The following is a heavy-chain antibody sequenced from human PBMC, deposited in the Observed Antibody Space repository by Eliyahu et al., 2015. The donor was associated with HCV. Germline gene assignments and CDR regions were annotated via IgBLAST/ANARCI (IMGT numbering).Heavy chain of an antibody. D-gene: IGHD4-23*01. Sequence: QVQLVESGGGLVKPGGSLRLSGAAXGFTFNDYYISWIRQAPGKGLEWISYISTSGSYTNYVDSVKGRFTISRENAKNSLYLQMNNLRAEDTAVYYCAYGGNLDHWGQGTXVTVSS. J-gene: IGHJ4*02. CDR3: AYGGNLDH. CDR2: ISTSGSYT. V-gene: IGHV3-11*05. CDR1: GFTFNDYY.